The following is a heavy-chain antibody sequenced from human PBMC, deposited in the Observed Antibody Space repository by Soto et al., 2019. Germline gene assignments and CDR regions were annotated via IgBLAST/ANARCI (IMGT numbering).Heavy chain of an antibody. CDR1: GFTFSSYA. CDR2: ISSNGGST. J-gene: IGHJ3*02. V-gene: IGHV3-64*01. CDR3: ARDDAFGI. Sequence: PGGSLRLSCAASGFTFSSYAMSWVRQAPGKGLEYVSAISSNGGSTYYANSVKGRFTISRDNSKNTLYLQMGSLRAEDMAVYYCARDDAFGIWGQGTMVTVSS.